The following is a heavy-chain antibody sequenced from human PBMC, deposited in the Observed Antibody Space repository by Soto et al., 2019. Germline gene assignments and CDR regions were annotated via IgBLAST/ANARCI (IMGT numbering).Heavy chain of an antibody. V-gene: IGHV3-53*01. CDR2: IYNGGTT. D-gene: IGHD3-10*01. CDR1: GLPVAGSY. Sequence: GGSLRLSCVASGLPVAGSYMAWVRQAPGKGLEWASVIYNGGTTYYSQSVEGRFTISRDTSKNTLYLQMDRLRDEDTAVYYCVRPLPSGQTHARDVWGQGTTVTVSS. CDR3: VRPLPSGQTHARDV. J-gene: IGHJ6*02.